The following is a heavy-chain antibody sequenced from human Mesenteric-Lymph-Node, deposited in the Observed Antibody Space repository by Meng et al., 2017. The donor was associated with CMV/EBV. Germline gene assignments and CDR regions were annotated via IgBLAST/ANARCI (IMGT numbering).Heavy chain of an antibody. V-gene: IGHV1-2*06. J-gene: IGHJ5*02. Sequence: SVKVSCKASGYSFTDYYMHWVRQAPGQGLEWMGRINPNTGGTNYAQKFQGRVTMTRDTSINTAYMELSRLKPDDTAMYYCASDRYDAWGQGTLVTVSS. CDR3: ASDRYDA. CDR1: GYSFTDYY. D-gene: IGHD5-12*01. CDR2: INPNTGGT.